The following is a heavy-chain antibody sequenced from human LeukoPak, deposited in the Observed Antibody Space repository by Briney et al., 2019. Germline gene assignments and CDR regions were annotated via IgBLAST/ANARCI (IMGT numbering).Heavy chain of an antibody. D-gene: IGHD3-16*01. Sequence: GGSLRLSCAASGITFSGYAMHWARQAPGKGLEWVAVVSYDGRHKYYADSVKGRFTISRDNSNNTLYLEMNSLRAEDTAMYYCARDWGFDYWGQGTLVTVSS. CDR3: ARDWGFDY. J-gene: IGHJ4*02. V-gene: IGHV3-30*04. CDR1: GITFSGYA. CDR2: VSYDGRHK.